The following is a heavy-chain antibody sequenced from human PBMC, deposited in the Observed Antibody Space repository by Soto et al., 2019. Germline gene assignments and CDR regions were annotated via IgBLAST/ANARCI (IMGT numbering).Heavy chain of an antibody. D-gene: IGHD3-22*01. V-gene: IGHV4-59*01. J-gene: IGHJ3*02. CDR3: ARVSDYYDSSGYYFNDAFDI. CDR1: GGSISSYY. CDR2: IYYSGST. Sequence: SETLSLTCTGSGGSISSYYWSWIRQPPGKGLEWIGYIYYSGSTNYNPSLKSRVTISVDTSKNQFSLKLSSVTAADTAVYYCARVSDYYDSSGYYFNDAFDIWGQGTMVT.